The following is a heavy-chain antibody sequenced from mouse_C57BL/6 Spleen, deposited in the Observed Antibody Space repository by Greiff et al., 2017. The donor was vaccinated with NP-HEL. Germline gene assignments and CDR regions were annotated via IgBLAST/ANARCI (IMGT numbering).Heavy chain of an antibody. CDR2: IWSGGST. CDR1: GFSLTSYG. J-gene: IGHJ2*01. D-gene: IGHD4-1*01. Sequence: VQVVESGPGLVQPSQSLSITCTVSGFSLTSYGVHWVRQSPGKGLEWLGVIWSGGSTDYNAAFISRLSISKDNSKSQVFFKMNSLQADDTAIYYCARMGNWDGNYFDYWGQGTTLTVSS. V-gene: IGHV2-2*01. CDR3: ARMGNWDGNYFDY.